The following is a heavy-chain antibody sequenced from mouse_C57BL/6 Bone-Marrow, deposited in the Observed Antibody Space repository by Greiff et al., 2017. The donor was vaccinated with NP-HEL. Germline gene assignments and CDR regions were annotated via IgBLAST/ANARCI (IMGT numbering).Heavy chain of an antibody. CDR1: GFSLSTFGMG. Sequence: ESGPGILQPSQTLSLTCSFSGFSLSTFGMGVGWIRQPSGKGLEWLAHIWWDDDKYYNPALKSRLTISKDTSKNQVLLKIANVDTADTATYYCARIGGAIYYGPAWFAYWGQGTLVTVSA. J-gene: IGHJ3*01. CDR3: ARIGGAIYYGPAWFAY. D-gene: IGHD2-1*01. CDR2: IWWDDDK. V-gene: IGHV8-8*01.